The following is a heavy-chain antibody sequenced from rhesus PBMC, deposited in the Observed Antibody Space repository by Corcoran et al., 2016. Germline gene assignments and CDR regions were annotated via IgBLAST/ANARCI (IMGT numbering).Heavy chain of an antibody. CDR1: GASISSNY. CDR3: ARELWWADYVGDAFDF. V-gene: IGHV4S2*01. Sequence: QVQLQESGPGLVKPSETLPLTCAVSGASISSNYWSWIRQDPGKGLEGIGRIYGSGGSTDYNPSLKSRVTISIDTSKNQFSLKLSSVTAADTAVYYCARELWWADYVGDAFDFWGQGLRVTVSS. J-gene: IGHJ3*01. CDR2: IYGSGGST. D-gene: IGHD3-34*01.